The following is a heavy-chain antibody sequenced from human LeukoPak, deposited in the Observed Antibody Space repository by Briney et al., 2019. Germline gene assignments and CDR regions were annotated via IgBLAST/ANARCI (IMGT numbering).Heavy chain of an antibody. CDR2: ISYDGSNK. D-gene: IGHD1-26*01. V-gene: IGHV3-30*18. Sequence: GRSLRLSCAASGFTFSSYGMHWVRQAPGKGLEWVAVISYDGSNKYYADSVKGRFTISRDNSKNTLYLQMNSLRAEDTAVYYCAKMASGSYYFDYRGQGTLVTVSS. CDR1: GFTFSSYG. J-gene: IGHJ4*02. CDR3: AKMASGSYYFDY.